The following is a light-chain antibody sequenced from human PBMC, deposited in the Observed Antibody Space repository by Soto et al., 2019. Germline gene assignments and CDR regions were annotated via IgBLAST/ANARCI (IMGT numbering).Light chain of an antibody. CDR2: EVT. J-gene: IGLJ1*01. V-gene: IGLV2-14*01. CDR3: SSYSTSYFYF. CDR1: ISDIGGYEY. Sequence: QSVLTQPASVSGSPGQSITISCTGTISDIGGYEYVSWYQQHPGKAPRLMIYEVTYRPSGVSNRFSGSKSGSTASLTISGLQAEDEADYYCSSYSTSYFYFFGSGTKVTVL.